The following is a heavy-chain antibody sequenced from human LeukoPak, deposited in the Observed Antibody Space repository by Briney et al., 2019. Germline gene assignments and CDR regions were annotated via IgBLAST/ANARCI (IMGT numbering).Heavy chain of an antibody. Sequence: GGSLRLSCAASGFTFSTYWMTWVRQAPGKGLEWVANIKQDGSDKYYVDSVKGRFTISRDNAKNSLYLQMNSLRVEDTAVYYCARSDQNFFGFWVYWGQGTLVTVSS. CDR1: GFTFSTYW. J-gene: IGHJ4*02. CDR3: ARSDQNFFGFWVY. CDR2: IKQDGSDK. D-gene: IGHD3-3*01. V-gene: IGHV3-7*01.